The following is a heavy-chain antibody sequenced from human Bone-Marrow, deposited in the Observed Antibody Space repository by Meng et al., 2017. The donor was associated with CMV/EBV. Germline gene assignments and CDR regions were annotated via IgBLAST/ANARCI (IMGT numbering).Heavy chain of an antibody. V-gene: IGHV3-74*01. J-gene: IGHJ6*02. D-gene: IGHD6-13*01. CDR2: INSDGSST. CDR3: ARRAAGDYYGMDV. Sequence: GGSLRLSCAASGLTFSSYWMHWVRQAPGKGLVWVSRINSDGSSTSYADSVKGRFTISRDNAKNTLYLQMNSLRAEDTAVYYCARRAAGDYYGMDVWGQGTTVTVSS. CDR1: GLTFSSYW.